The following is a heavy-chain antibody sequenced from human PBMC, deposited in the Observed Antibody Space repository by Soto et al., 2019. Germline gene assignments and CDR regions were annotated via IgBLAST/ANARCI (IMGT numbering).Heavy chain of an antibody. J-gene: IGHJ1*01. D-gene: IGHD4-17*01. CDR3: AHSRLPSTLTTSAEYFQH. Sequence: HITLKESGPTLVKPTQTLTLTCTFSGFSLDTSGVSVAWIRQPPGKALEWLALIYWDDDKRYSPSLKSRLTVTKDTSKNQVVLTLTNMDPVDTATYYCAHSRLPSTLTTSAEYFQHWGQGTLVPVSS. CDR1: GFSLDTSGVS. CDR2: IYWDDDK. V-gene: IGHV2-5*02.